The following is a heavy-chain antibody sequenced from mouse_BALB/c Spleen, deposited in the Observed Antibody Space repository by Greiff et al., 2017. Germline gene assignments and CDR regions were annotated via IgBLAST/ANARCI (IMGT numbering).Heavy chain of an antibody. CDR2: IDPANGNT. V-gene: IGHV14-3*02. CDR1: GFNIKDTY. Sequence: EVQRVESGAELVKPGASVKLSCTASGFNIKDTYMHWVKQRPEQGLEWIGRIDPANGNTKYDPKFQGKATITADTSSNTAYLQLSSLTSEDTAVYYCARGYYYAMDYWGQGTSVTVSS. CDR3: ARGYYYAMDY. J-gene: IGHJ4*01.